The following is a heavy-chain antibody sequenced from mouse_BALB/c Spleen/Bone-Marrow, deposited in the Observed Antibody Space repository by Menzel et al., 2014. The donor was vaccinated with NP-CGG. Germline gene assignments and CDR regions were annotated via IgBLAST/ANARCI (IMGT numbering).Heavy chain of an antibody. V-gene: IGHV1-80*01. CDR3: ARRGYIGSSYYFDY. J-gene: IGHJ2*01. Sequence: QVQLKQSGAELVRPGSSVKISCKASDYAFSSYWMNWVKQRPGQGLEWIGQIYPGDGDTNYNGKFKGKATLTADKSSSTAYMQLRSLTSEDSAVSFCARRGYIGSSYYFDYWGQGTTLTVSS. D-gene: IGHD1-1*01. CDR1: DYAFSSYW. CDR2: IYPGDGDT.